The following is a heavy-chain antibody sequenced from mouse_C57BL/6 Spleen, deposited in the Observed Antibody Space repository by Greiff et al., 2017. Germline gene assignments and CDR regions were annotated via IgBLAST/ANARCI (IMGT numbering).Heavy chain of an antibody. D-gene: IGHD2-5*01. CDR2: IHPNSGST. CDR3: ARGYSNQGFAY. Sequence: QVQLQQPGAELVKPGASVKLSCKASGYTFTSYWMHWVKQRPGQGLEWIGMIHPNSGSTNYTEKFKSKATLTVDKSSSTAYMQLSSLTSEDSAVYYCARGYSNQGFAYWGQGTLVTVSA. J-gene: IGHJ3*01. CDR1: GYTFTSYW. V-gene: IGHV1-64*01.